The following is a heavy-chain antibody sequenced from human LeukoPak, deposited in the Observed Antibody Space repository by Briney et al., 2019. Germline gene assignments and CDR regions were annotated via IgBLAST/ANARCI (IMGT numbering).Heavy chain of an antibody. Sequence: ASVTVSCKASGGTFSSYAISWVRQAPGQGLEWMGGIIPIFGTANYAQKFQGRVTITADESTSTAYMELSSLRSEDTAVYYCARSPGWLVEIDYWGQGTLVTVSS. V-gene: IGHV1-69*01. CDR1: GGTFSSYA. D-gene: IGHD6-19*01. CDR3: ARSPGWLVEIDY. CDR2: IIPIFGTA. J-gene: IGHJ4*02.